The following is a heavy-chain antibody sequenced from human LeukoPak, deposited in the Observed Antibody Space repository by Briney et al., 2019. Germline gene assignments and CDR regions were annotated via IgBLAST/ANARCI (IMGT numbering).Heavy chain of an antibody. CDR2: INHWGST. D-gene: IGHD3-22*01. V-gene: IGHV4-34*01. CDR3: ARETYDSSGYPLVTFDY. CDR1: GGSLSGYY. J-gene: IGHJ4*02. Sequence: SETLSLTCAVYGGSLSGYYWSWIRQPPGKGLEWIGEINHWGSTNYNPSLKSRVTISVDTSKNQFSLKLSSVTAADTAVYYCARETYDSSGYPLVTFDYWGQGTLVTVSS.